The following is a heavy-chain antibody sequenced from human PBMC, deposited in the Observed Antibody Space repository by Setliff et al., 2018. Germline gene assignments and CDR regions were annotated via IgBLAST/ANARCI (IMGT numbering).Heavy chain of an antibody. J-gene: IGHJ5*02. V-gene: IGHV3-21*01. D-gene: IGHD3-10*01. CDR2: ISSSSSYI. CDR1: GFTFSSYS. Sequence: GGSLRLSCADSGFTFSSYSMNWVRQAPGKGLEWVSSISSSSSYIYYADSVKGRFTISRDNAKNSLYLQMNSLRAEDTAVYYCARIWFGELSHFLNWFDPWGQGTLVTVS. CDR3: ARIWFGELSHFLNWFDP.